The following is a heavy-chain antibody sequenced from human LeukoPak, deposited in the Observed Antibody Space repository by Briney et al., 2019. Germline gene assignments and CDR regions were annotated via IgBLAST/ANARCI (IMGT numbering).Heavy chain of an antibody. CDR3: ARDQGESLYYYGMDV. Sequence: SVKVSCKASGGTFSSYAISWVRQAPGQGLEWMGGIIPILGTANYAQKFQGRVTITADESTSTAYMELSSLRSEDTAVYYCARDQGESLYYYGMDVWGKGTTVTVSS. CDR1: GGTFSSYA. V-gene: IGHV1-69*13. J-gene: IGHJ6*04. D-gene: IGHD3-16*01. CDR2: IIPILGTA.